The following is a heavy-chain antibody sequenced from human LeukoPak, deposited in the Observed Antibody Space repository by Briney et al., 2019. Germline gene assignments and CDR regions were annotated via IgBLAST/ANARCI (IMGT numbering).Heavy chain of an antibody. D-gene: IGHD2-21*01. CDR2: IDPNSGGT. Sequence: ASVKVSCKASGYTFTGYYMHWVRQAPGQGLEWMGWIDPNSGGTNYAQKFQGRVTMTRDTSISTAYMELSRLRSDDTAVYYCARVPGIVAGFDYWGQGTLVTVSS. CDR1: GYTFTGYY. J-gene: IGHJ4*02. CDR3: ARVPGIVAGFDY. V-gene: IGHV1-2*02.